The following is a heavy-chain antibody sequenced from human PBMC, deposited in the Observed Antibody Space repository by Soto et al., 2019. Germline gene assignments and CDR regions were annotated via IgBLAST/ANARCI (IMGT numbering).Heavy chain of an antibody. CDR3: ARPRSARIAAAGADI. CDR2: IYPGDSDT. D-gene: IGHD6-13*01. CDR1: GYSFTSYW. V-gene: IGHV5-51*01. Sequence: PGESLKISCKGSGYSFTSYWIGWVRQMPGKGLEWMGIIYPGDSDTRYSPSFQGQVTISADKSISTAYLQWSSLKASDTAMYYCARPRSARIAAAGADIWGQGTMVTVSS. J-gene: IGHJ3*02.